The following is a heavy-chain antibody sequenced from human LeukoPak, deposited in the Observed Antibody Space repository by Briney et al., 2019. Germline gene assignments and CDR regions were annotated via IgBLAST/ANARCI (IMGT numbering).Heavy chain of an antibody. J-gene: IGHJ4*02. Sequence: QSGGSLRLSCKASGFIFSHYSMHWVRQAPGKELEYVSVISGDGTATYYTDSVKGRFTISRDNSKSTLYLQMGSLRDDDSALYYCARELPAGSTDYWGQGTLVSVSS. V-gene: IGHV3-64*02. CDR1: GFIFSHYS. CDR2: ISGDGTAT. D-gene: IGHD2-2*01. CDR3: ARELPAGSTDY.